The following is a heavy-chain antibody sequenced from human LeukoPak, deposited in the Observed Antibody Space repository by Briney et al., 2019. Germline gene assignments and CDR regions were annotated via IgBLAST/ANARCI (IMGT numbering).Heavy chain of an antibody. Sequence: GGSLRLSCAASGFTFSSYSMNWVRQAPGKGLEWVSYISSSSTIYYADSVKGRFTISRDNAKNSLYLQMNSLRAEDTAVYYCARDLGNYFDYWGQGTLVTVSS. J-gene: IGHJ4*02. CDR1: GFTFSSYS. CDR2: ISSSSTI. V-gene: IGHV3-48*01. CDR3: ARDLGNYFDY.